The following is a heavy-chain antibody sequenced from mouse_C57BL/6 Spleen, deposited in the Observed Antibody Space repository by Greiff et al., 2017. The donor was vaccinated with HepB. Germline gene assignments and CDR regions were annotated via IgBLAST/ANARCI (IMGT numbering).Heavy chain of an antibody. D-gene: IGHD1-1*01. CDR2: IRSKSSNYAT. V-gene: IGHV10-3*01. J-gene: IGHJ4*01. CDR1: GFTFNTYA. CDR3: VRERLSITTVVAKGAMDY. Sequence: DVQLVESGGGLVQPKGSLKLSCAASGFTFNTYAMHWVRQAPGKGLEWVARIRSKSSNYATYYADSVKDRFTISRDDSQSMLYLQMNNLKTEDTAMYYCVRERLSITTVVAKGAMDYWGQGTSVTVSS.